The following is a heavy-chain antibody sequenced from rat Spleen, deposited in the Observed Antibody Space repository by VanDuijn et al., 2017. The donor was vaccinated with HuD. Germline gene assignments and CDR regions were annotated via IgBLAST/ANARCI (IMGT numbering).Heavy chain of an antibody. Sequence: EVQLVESGGGLVQPGRSMTLSCAASGFTFSNYDMAWVRQAPKKGLEWVASITNDAFRTYYRDSVRGRFTVSRDNARSTLYLQMDSLRSEDTATYYCARQNPYYYSSYGWFAYWGQGTLVTVSS. J-gene: IGHJ3*01. CDR2: ITNDAFRT. CDR3: ARQNPYYYSSYGWFAY. D-gene: IGHD1-2*01. V-gene: IGHV5S10*01. CDR1: GFTFSNYD.